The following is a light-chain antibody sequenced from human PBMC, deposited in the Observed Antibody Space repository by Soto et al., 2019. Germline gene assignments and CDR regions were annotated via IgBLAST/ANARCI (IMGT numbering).Light chain of an antibody. CDR1: QSISRG. Sequence: EIVMTQSPATLSVSPGERATLSCRASQSISRGLAWYQQKPGQAPSLLIYDSSTRATGIPARFSGSGSGTEFTLTISSLQSKDFAFYYCQQYDSWPPITFGQGTRLVIK. CDR3: QQYDSWPPIT. J-gene: IGKJ5*01. V-gene: IGKV3-15*01. CDR2: DSS.